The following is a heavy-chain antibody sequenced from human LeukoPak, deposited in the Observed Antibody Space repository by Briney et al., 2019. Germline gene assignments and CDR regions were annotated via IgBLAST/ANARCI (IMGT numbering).Heavy chain of an antibody. CDR2: IRYDGSER. D-gene: IGHD3-10*02. CDR3: AELGITMIGGV. J-gene: IGHJ6*04. V-gene: IGHV3-7*01. Sequence: GGALRLSFETPGFTLNKYWMSWGRPAPREGVEGGANIRYDGSERYYVDSVKGRFTISRDNSKNSLYLQMNSLRAEDTAVYYCAELGITMIGGVWGKGTTVTISS. CDR1: GFTLNKYW.